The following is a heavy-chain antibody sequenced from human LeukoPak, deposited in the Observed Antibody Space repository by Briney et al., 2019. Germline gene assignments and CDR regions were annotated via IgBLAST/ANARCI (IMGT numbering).Heavy chain of an antibody. D-gene: IGHD4-17*01. Sequence: SETLSLTCTVPGDSISSSNCYWGWIRQPPGKGLEWIGSIYDSGNIYFNPSLKSRVTISVDTSKNQFSLKLSSVTAADTAVYFCARRPIYGDPKFDYWGQGTLVIVSS. CDR1: GDSISSSNCY. J-gene: IGHJ4*02. CDR3: ARRPIYGDPKFDY. CDR2: IYDSGNI. V-gene: IGHV4-39*07.